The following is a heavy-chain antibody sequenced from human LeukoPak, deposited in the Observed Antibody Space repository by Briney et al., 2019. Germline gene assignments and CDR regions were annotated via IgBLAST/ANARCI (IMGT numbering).Heavy chain of an antibody. CDR1: GGSISSGGYY. Sequence: SETLSLTCTVSGGSISSGGYYWSWIRQPPGKGLEWIGYIYHSGSTYYNPSPKSRVTISVDRSKNQFSLKLSSVTAADTAVYYCARVESSSWYLYYWGQGTLVTVSS. D-gene: IGHD6-13*01. J-gene: IGHJ4*02. V-gene: IGHV4-30-2*01. CDR3: ARVESSSWYLYY. CDR2: IYHSGST.